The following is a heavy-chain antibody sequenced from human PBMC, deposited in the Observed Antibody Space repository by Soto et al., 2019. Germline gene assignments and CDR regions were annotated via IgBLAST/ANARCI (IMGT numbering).Heavy chain of an antibody. CDR3: ARDGRSGYYDY. CDR2: IYHSGST. V-gene: IGHV4-30-2*01. D-gene: IGHD3-22*01. Sequence: PSETLSLTCAVSGGSISSGGYSWSWIRQPPGKGLEWIGYIYHSGSTYYNPSLKSRVTISVDRSKNQFSLKLSSVTAADTAVYYCARDGRSGYYDYWGQRTLVTVSS. CDR1: GGSISSGGYS. J-gene: IGHJ4*02.